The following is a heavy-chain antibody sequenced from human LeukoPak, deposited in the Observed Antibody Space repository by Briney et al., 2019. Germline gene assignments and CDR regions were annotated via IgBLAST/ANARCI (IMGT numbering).Heavy chain of an antibody. Sequence: GGSLRLSCAASGFTSSGYWMYWVRQAPGRGLVWVSRVNSDGFDINYADSVKGRFTISRDNSKNTLYLQMNSLRAEDTAVYYCARGGEYNYGHLDFWGQGTLVTVSS. J-gene: IGHJ4*02. CDR2: VNSDGFDI. CDR1: GFTSSGYW. D-gene: IGHD5-18*01. CDR3: ARGGEYNYGHLDF. V-gene: IGHV3-74*01.